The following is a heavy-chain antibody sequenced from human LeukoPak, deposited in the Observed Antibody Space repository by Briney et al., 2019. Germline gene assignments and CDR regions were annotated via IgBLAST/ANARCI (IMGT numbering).Heavy chain of an antibody. D-gene: IGHD5-18*01. J-gene: IGHJ5*02. CDR3: ARALGYSYGINWFDP. CDR2: IYHSGST. CDR1: GGSISSGGYS. Sequence: PSETLSLTCAVSGGSISSGGYSWSWIRQPPGKGLEWIGYIYHSGSTYYNPSLKGRVTISVDRSKNQFSLKLSSATAADTAVYYCARALGYSYGINWFDPWGQGTLVTVSS. V-gene: IGHV4-30-2*01.